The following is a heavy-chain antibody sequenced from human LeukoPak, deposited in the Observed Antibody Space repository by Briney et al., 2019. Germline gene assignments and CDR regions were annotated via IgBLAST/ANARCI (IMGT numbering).Heavy chain of an antibody. Sequence: SETLSLTCTVSGDSISSSGYYWGWPRQSPAKGLEWLGSIYYGGTSYYNPSLKSRVTISVDTSKNQFSLKLSSVTAADTAVYYCARGRMATSWFDPWGQGTLVTVSS. J-gene: IGHJ5*02. CDR3: ARGRMATSWFDP. CDR1: GDSISSSGYY. D-gene: IGHD5-24*01. CDR2: IYYGGTS. V-gene: IGHV4-39*07.